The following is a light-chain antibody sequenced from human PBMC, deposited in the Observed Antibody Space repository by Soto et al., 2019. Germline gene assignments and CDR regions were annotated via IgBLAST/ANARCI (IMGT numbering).Light chain of an antibody. Sequence: DIVMTQSPPSLSVSPGDRATLSCRASQSVSSSYLAWYQQKPGQAPRLLIDGASNRATGIPARFSGSGSGTDFTLTISSLEPEDFAVYFCQQRSSWPLTFGGGTKVDIK. V-gene: IGKV3-11*01. J-gene: IGKJ4*02. CDR3: QQRSSWPLT. CDR1: QSVSSSY. CDR2: GAS.